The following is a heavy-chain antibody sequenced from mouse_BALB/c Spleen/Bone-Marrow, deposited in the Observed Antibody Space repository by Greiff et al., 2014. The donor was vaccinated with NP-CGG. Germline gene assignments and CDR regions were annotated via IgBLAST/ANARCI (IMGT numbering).Heavy chain of an antibody. CDR3: TRPSFYYGSSYWYFDV. V-gene: IGHV14-3*02. J-gene: IGHJ1*01. CDR1: GFNIKDTY. Sequence: EVQLVESGSELVKLGASVKLSCAASGFNIKDTYMHWVKQRPEQGLEWIGRIDPANGDTKYDPKFQGKATMTADTSSNTAYLQLSSLTSEDTAVYYCTRPSFYYGSSYWYFDVWGAGTTVTVSS. CDR2: IDPANGDT. D-gene: IGHD1-1*01.